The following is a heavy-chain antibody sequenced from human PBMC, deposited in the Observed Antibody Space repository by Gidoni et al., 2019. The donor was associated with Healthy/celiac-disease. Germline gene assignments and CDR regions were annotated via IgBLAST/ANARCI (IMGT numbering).Heavy chain of an antibody. Sequence: GFTFDDYAMHWVRQAPGKGLEWVSGISWNSGSIGYADSVKGRFTISRDNAKNSLYLQMNSLRAEDTALYYCAKDTGYSLIAARLNYYYYYGMDVWGQGTTVTVSS. CDR2: ISWNSGSI. CDR3: AKDTGYSLIAARLNYYYYYGMDV. V-gene: IGHV3-9*01. CDR1: GFTFDDYA. J-gene: IGHJ6*02. D-gene: IGHD6-6*01.